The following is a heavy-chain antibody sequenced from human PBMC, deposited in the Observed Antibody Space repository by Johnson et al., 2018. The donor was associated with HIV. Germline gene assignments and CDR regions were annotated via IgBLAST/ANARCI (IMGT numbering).Heavy chain of an antibody. J-gene: IGHJ3*02. CDR2: INWNGGST. Sequence: VQLVESGGNVVRPGGSLRLSCAASGFTFDDYDMSWVRQAPGKGLEWVSGINWNGGSTGYADSMKGRFTISRDNAKNSLYLQMNSLRAEDTAVYYCAKDRGLLDAFDIWGQGTMVTVSS. V-gene: IGHV3-20*04. CDR1: GFTFDDYD. CDR3: AKDRGLLDAFDI.